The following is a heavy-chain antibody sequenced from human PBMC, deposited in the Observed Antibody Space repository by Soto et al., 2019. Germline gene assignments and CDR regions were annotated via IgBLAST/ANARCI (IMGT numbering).Heavy chain of an antibody. Sequence: QVQLQESGPGLVKPSQTLSLTCTVSGGSISSGGYYWSWIRQHPGKGLEWIGYIYYSGSTYYNPSLKSRGTISVDTSKNQFSLKLSSVTAADTAVYYCARDSGVVVADNGYYYGMDVWGQGTTVTVSS. D-gene: IGHD2-15*01. CDR1: GGSISSGGYY. V-gene: IGHV4-31*03. J-gene: IGHJ6*02. CDR2: IYYSGST. CDR3: ARDSGVVVADNGYYYGMDV.